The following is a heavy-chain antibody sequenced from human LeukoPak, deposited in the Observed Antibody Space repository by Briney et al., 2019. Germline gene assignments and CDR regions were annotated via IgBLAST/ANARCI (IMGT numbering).Heavy chain of an antibody. CDR1: GGSISSGGYS. J-gene: IGHJ5*02. CDR2: IYHSGST. CDR3: ARGVLPLRDINCSGGSCYSGRWFDP. Sequence: SQTLSLTCAVSGGSISSGGYSWSWSRQPPGKGLEWIGYIYHSGSTYYNPSLKSRVTISVDRSKNQFSLKLSSVTAADTAVYYCARGVLPLRDINCSGGSCYSGRWFDPWGQGTLVTVSS. D-gene: IGHD2-15*01. V-gene: IGHV4-30-2*01.